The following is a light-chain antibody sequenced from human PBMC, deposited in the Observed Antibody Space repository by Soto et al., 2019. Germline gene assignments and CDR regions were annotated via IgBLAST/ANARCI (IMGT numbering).Light chain of an antibody. J-gene: IGLJ3*02. CDR3: SSYRAYSTLWV. CDR2: VVN. Sequence: QSALTQPASVSGSPGQSITISCTGTASDIGNYNWVSWYQQYPGKAPKLMIYVVNNRPSGVSNRFSASKSGNTASLTISGLQAEDEADYYCSSYRAYSTLWVFGGGTKLTVL. V-gene: IGLV2-14*01. CDR1: ASDIGNYNW.